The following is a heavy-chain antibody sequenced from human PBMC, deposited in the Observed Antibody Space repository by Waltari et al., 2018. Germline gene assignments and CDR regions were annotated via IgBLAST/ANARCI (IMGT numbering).Heavy chain of an antibody. Sequence: EVQLLESGGGLVQPGGSLRLSCAASGFTFSSYSLSWVRQAPGKGLEWVSAISGSGGSTYYADSVKGRFTISRDNSKNTLYLQMNSLRAEDTAVYYCAKDGRVLLWFGEFYYWGQGTLVTVSS. CDR2: ISGSGGST. CDR1: GFTFSSYS. D-gene: IGHD3-10*01. J-gene: IGHJ4*02. CDR3: AKDGRVLLWFGEFYY. V-gene: IGHV3-23*01.